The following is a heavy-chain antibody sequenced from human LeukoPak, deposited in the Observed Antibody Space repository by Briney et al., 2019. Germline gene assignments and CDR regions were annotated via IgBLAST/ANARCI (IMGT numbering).Heavy chain of an antibody. Sequence: SETLSLTCTVSGGSISSYYWSWIRQPPGKGLEWIGYIYYSGSTNYNPSLKSRVTISADTSKNQFSLKLSSVTAADTAVYYCARVGPTAAGTVDYWGQGTLVTVSS. J-gene: IGHJ4*02. CDR2: IYYSGST. V-gene: IGHV4-59*01. CDR1: GGSISSYY. D-gene: IGHD6-13*01. CDR3: ARVGPTAAGTVDY.